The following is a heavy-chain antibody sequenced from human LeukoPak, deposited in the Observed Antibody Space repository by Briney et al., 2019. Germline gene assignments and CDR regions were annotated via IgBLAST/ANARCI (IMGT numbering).Heavy chain of an antibody. V-gene: IGHV4-34*01. CDR3: ARDSEGNGDY. CDR1: GGSFSGYY. CDR2: INHSGST. D-gene: IGHD4-23*01. Sequence: SETLSLTCAVYGGSFSGYYWSWIRQPPGKGLEWIGEINHSGSTNYNPSLKSRVTISVDTSKNQFSLKLSSVTAADTAVYYCARDSEGNGDYWGQGTLVTVSS. J-gene: IGHJ4*02.